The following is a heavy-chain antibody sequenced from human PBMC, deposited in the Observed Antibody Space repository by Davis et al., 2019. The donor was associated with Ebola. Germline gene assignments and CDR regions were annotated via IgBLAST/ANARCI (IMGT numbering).Heavy chain of an antibody. CDR3: AGAMAGNWFDP. D-gene: IGHD5-18*01. CDR1: GYTFTSYA. CDR2: INAGNGNT. J-gene: IGHJ5*02. Sequence: ASVKVSCKASGYTFTSYAMHWVRQAPGQRLEWMGWINAGNGNTKYSQKFQGRVTIPRDTSASTAYMELSSLRSEDTAVYYCAGAMAGNWFDPWGQGTLVTVSS. V-gene: IGHV1-3*01.